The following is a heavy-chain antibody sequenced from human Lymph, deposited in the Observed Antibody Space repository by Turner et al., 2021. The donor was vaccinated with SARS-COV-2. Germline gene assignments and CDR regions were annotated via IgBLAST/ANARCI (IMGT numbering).Heavy chain of an antibody. CDR1: GFTFISYA. J-gene: IGHJ4*02. CDR3: ARDVGAALDY. CDR2: ISYDGSNK. V-gene: IGHV3-30-3*01. Sequence: QVQFVESGGGVVHPGRSLSLSCAASGFTFISYAMHWVRQATGKGLEWVALISYDGSNKYYADSVKGRFTISRDNSKNTLYLQMNSMRAEDTAVYYCARDVGAALDYWGQGTLVTVSS. D-gene: IGHD6-25*01.